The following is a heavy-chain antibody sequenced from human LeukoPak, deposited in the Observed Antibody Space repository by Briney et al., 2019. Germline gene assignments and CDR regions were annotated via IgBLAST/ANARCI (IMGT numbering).Heavy chain of an antibody. CDR2: IYYSGST. CDR1: GGSISSSSYY. J-gene: IGHJ3*02. Sequence: SETLSLTCTVSGGSISSSSYYWGWIRQPPGKGLEWIGSIYYSGSTYYNPSLKSRVTISVDTSKNQFSLKLSSVTAADTAVYYCARAQGPSAYYYDSSGYYAFDIWGQGTMVTVSS. D-gene: IGHD3-22*01. V-gene: IGHV4-39*07. CDR3: ARAQGPSAYYYDSSGYYAFDI.